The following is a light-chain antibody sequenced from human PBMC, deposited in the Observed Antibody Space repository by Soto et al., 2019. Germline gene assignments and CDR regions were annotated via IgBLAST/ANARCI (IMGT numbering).Light chain of an antibody. Sequence: IVLTQSPGTLSLSPGERATLSCRASENVASNYLAWYQQKPGQAPRLLIFDASSRATDIPDRFSGSGSGTDFTLIITRLEPEDFAVYHCQQYAISPWTFGQGTKVDIK. V-gene: IGKV3-20*01. J-gene: IGKJ1*01. CDR2: DAS. CDR1: ENVASNY. CDR3: QQYAISPWT.